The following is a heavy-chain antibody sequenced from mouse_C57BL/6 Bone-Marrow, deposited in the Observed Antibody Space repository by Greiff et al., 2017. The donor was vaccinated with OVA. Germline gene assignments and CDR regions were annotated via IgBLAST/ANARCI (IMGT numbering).Heavy chain of an antibody. CDR3: TTGLLLRWFAY. CDR2: IDPENGDT. Sequence: EVQLQESGAELVRPGASVKLSCTASGFNIKDDYMHWVKQRPEQGLEWIGWIDPENGDTEYASKFQGKATITADTSSNTAYLQLSSLTSEDTAVYYCTTGLLLRWFAYWGQGTLVTVSA. D-gene: IGHD1-1*01. J-gene: IGHJ3*01. CDR1: GFNIKDDY. V-gene: IGHV14-4*01.